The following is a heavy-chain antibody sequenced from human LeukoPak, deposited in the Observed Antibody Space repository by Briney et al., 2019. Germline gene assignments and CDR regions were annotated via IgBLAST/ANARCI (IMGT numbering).Heavy chain of an antibody. CDR2: IYYGGST. Sequence: PSETLSLTCTVSGGSFSSSDDYWGWIRQPPGKGLEWIGVIYYGGSTYYHPSLKSRVTISVDTSKNQFSLKLSSVTAADTAVYYCARIPTSTRFLEWLDHKRYYFDYWGQGTLVTVSS. V-gene: IGHV4-39*07. CDR1: GGSFSSSDDY. J-gene: IGHJ4*02. CDR3: ARIPTSTRFLEWLDHKRYYFDY. D-gene: IGHD3-3*01.